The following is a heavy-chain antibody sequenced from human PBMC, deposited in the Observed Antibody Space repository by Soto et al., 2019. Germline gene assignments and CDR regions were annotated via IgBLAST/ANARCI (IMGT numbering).Heavy chain of an antibody. CDR2: TSAHNGDT. Sequence: QVQLVQSGPEVKKPGASVKVSCKASGYTFTSYGFSWVRQAPGQGLEWMGWTSAHNGDTIYAQKFQDRITMTTDTSTNTAYLERRSLKSGDTAVFYCARSSGTYPPSRYYYGLDVWGQGTTVTVSS. CDR1: GYTFTSYG. CDR3: ARSSGTYPPSRYYYGLDV. J-gene: IGHJ6*02. V-gene: IGHV1-18*01. D-gene: IGHD1-26*01.